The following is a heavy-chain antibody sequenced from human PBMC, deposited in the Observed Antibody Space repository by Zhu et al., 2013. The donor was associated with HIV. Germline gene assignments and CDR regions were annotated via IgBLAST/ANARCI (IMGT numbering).Heavy chain of an antibody. Sequence: QEQLVQSGAEAKKPGASVKVSCKASGYSFTDNEINWVRQATGQGLEWMGWINPNSGSTGSAQKFQGRVSMTTNTSISTAYMELSSLRSEDTGVYYCARGTTGWFDSWGQGTLVSVSS. CDR1: GYSFTDNE. J-gene: IGHJ5*01. CDR3: ARGTTGWFDS. CDR2: INPNSGST. D-gene: IGHD1-1*01. V-gene: IGHV1-8*01.